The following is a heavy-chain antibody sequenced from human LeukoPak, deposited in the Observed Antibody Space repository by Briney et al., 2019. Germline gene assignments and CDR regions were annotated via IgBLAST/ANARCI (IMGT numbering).Heavy chain of an antibody. J-gene: IGHJ6*03. CDR1: GGSISSYY. CDR3: ARAEGHEFCSRGSCPGWDYYYYMDV. CDR2: IYYSGST. V-gene: IGHV4-59*12. D-gene: IGHD2-15*01. Sequence: PSVTLSLTCTVPGGSISSYYWSWIRQPPGKGLEWIGSIYYSGSTYYNPSLKSRVTISVDTSKNQFSLKLSSVTAADTAVYYCARAEGHEFCSRGSCPGWDYYYYMDVWGKGTTVTVSS.